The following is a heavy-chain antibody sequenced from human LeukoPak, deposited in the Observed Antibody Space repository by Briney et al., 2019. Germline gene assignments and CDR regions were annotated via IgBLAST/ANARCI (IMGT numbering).Heavy chain of an antibody. V-gene: IGHV3-9*01. CDR2: ISWNSGSI. CDR3: AKDIRVRGYSYGYPIDY. CDR1: GFTFDDYA. Sequence: GGSLRLSCAASGFTFDDYAMHWVRHAPGKGLEWVSGISWNSGSIGYADSVKGRFTISRDNAKNSLYLQMNSLRAEDTALYYCAKDIRVRGYSYGYPIDYWGQGTLVTVSS. J-gene: IGHJ4*02. D-gene: IGHD5-18*01.